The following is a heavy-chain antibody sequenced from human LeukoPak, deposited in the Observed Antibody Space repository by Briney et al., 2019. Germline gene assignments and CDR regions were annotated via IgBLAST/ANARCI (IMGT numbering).Heavy chain of an antibody. CDR3: AIFLRSGSGYFDY. D-gene: IGHD3-10*01. CDR2: IYYSGST. Sequence: PSQTLSLTCTVSGGSISSGDYYWSWIRQPPGKGLEWIGYIYYSGSTYYNPSLKSRVTISVDTSRNQFSLELSSVTAADTAVYYCAIFLRSGSGYFDYWGQGTLVTVSS. J-gene: IGHJ4*02. V-gene: IGHV4-30-4*01. CDR1: GGSISSGDYY.